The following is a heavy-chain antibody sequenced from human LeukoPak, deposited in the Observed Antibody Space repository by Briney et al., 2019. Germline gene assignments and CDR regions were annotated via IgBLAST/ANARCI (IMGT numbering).Heavy chain of an antibody. Sequence: GGSLRLSCAASGFTFSSYWMSWVRQAPGKGLEWVANIKQDGSEKYYVDSVKGRFTISRDNAKNSLYLQMNSLRVEDTAVYYCARDESRGNLVTAPDYWGQGTLVTVSS. CDR3: ARDESRGNLVTAPDY. V-gene: IGHV3-7*01. CDR1: GFTFSSYW. J-gene: IGHJ4*02. D-gene: IGHD2-21*02. CDR2: IKQDGSEK.